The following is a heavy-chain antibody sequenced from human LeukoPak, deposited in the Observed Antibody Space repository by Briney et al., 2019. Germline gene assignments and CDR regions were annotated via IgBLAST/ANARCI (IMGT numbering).Heavy chain of an antibody. CDR3: ARDRVVSGRFGEVAS. D-gene: IGHD3-10*01. V-gene: IGHV3-21*01. Sequence: GGSLRLSCAGSGFSFSTYSMNWVRQAPGKGLEWVSFISSSSTYIYYADSVKGRFTISRDDAKNSLYLQMSSLRADDTAVYYCARDRVVSGRFGEVASWGQGTLVTVSS. CDR2: ISSSSTYI. J-gene: IGHJ5*01. CDR1: GFSFSTYS.